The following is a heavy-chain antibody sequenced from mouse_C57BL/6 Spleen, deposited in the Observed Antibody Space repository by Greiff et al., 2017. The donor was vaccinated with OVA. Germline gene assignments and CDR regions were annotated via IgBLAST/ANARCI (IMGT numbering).Heavy chain of an antibody. J-gene: IGHJ2*01. CDR1: GYTFTSYW. CDR3: ARGYPYFDY. D-gene: IGHD2-2*01. V-gene: IGHV1-50*01. CDR2: IDPSDSYT. Sequence: QVQLQQPGAELVKPGASVKLSCKASGYTFTSYWMQWVKQRPGQGLEWIGEIDPSDSYTNYNQKFKGKATLTVDTSSSTAYMQLSSLTSEDSAVYYCARGYPYFDYWGQGTTLTVSS.